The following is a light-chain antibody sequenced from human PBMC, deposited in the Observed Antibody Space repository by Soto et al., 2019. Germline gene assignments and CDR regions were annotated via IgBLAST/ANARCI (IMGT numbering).Light chain of an antibody. CDR3: QQYKSWRT. V-gene: IGKV3-20*01. CDR2: GAS. CDR1: QSVSSNY. J-gene: IGKJ1*01. Sequence: ALTQSPGTLSSSPGERATLSCRASQSVSSNYLAWYQQKPGQAPRLLIYGASSRATGIPDRFSGSGSGTDFTLTIDRLESEDFAVYFCQQYKSWRTFGQGTNVETK.